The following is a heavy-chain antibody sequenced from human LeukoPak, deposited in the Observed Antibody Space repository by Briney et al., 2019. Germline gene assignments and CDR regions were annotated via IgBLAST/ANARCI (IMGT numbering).Heavy chain of an antibody. Sequence: GGSLRLSCAASGFTFSAHYMDWVRQAPGKGLEWVGRIKNKAKSYTTEYAASVDGRFTISRDNSKNSLFLQMNSLKTEDTALYYCTRDGGYGMGVWGQGTTVTVSS. CDR3: TRDGGYGMGV. J-gene: IGHJ6*02. D-gene: IGHD3-16*01. V-gene: IGHV3-72*01. CDR1: GFTFSAHY. CDR2: IKNKAKSYTT.